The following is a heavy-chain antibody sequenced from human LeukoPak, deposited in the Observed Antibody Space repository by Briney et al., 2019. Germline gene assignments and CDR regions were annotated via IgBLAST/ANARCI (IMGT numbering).Heavy chain of an antibody. V-gene: IGHV1-2*02. D-gene: IGHD3-16*01. Sequence: ASVKVSCKASGYTFTGFFIHWVRQAPGQGLEWMGWINPNSGGTNYAQKFQGRVTMTRDTSIITAYMELSRLRSDDTAVYYCARVRYRLAETYIDYWGQGTLVTVSS. CDR2: INPNSGGT. CDR3: ARVRYRLAETYIDY. CDR1: GYTFTGFF. J-gene: IGHJ4*02.